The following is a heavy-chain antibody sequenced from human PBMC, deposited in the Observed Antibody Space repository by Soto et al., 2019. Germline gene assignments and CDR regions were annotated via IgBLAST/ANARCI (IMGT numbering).Heavy chain of an antibody. CDR3: ARHRDITMPGHY. V-gene: IGHV1-2*02. Sequence: ASVKVSCKASGYTFTGYYMHWVRQAPGQGLEWMGWINPNSGGTNYAQKVQGRVTMTRDTSISTAYMELSRLRSDDTAVYYRARHRDITMPGHYWGQGTLVTVSS. CDR1: GYTFTGYY. D-gene: IGHD3-10*01. CDR2: INPNSGGT. J-gene: IGHJ4*02.